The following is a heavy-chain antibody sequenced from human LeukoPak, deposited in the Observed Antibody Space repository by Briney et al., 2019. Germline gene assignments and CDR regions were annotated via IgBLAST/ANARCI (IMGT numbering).Heavy chain of an antibody. CDR3: ASSSSGWYKFDY. J-gene: IGHJ4*02. CDR2: ISASGGST. CDR1: GFTFSSYV. Sequence: PGASLRLSCAASGFTFSSYVMSWVSQAPGKGLEWVSAISASGGSTFYADSVKGRFTISRDNTKNTLYLQMNSLRAEDTAVYYCASSSSGWYKFDYWGQGTLVTVSS. V-gene: IGHV3-23*01. D-gene: IGHD6-19*01.